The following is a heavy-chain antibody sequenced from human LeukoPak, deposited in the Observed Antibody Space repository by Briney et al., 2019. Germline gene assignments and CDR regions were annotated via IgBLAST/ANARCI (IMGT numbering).Heavy chain of an antibody. CDR2: ISGDSRAI. D-gene: IGHD3-16*01. Sequence: RTGGSLRHSCVASGFTFSNYGMSWVRQAPGKGLEWVSGISGDSRAIDYAAPVKGRFTMSRDNSRNTVYLQMNSLRADDTAVYFCAKRLGESRALVCWARRTLVTVSS. CDR1: GFTFSNYG. J-gene: IGHJ4*02. V-gene: IGHV3-23*01. CDR3: AKRLGESRALVC.